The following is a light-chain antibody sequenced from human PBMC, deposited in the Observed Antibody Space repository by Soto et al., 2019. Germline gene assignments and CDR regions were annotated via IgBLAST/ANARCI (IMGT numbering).Light chain of an antibody. V-gene: IGKV1-27*01. Sequence: DIQMTQSPSSLSASVGDRVTITCRASQGISDYLAWYQQKPGKVPKLLIYAAATLQSGVPSRFSGSGSGTDFTLTISSLQPEDVATYFCQKYNRAPPPVGGGTKVEIK. J-gene: IGKJ4*01. CDR1: QGISDY. CDR3: QKYNRAPPP. CDR2: AAA.